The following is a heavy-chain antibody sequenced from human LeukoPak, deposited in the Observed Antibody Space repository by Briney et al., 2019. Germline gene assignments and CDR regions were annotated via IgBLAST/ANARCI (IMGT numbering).Heavy chain of an antibody. CDR3: ASVQQLVLGDY. CDR2: IYHSGST. J-gene: IGHJ4*02. D-gene: IGHD6-13*01. Sequence: PSGTLSLTCAVSGGSISSSNWWSWVRQPPGKGLEWIGGIYHSGSTNYNPSLKSRVTISVDTSKNQFSLKLSSVTAADTAVYYCASVQQLVLGDYWGQGTLVTVSS. V-gene: IGHV4-4*02. CDR1: GGSISSSNW.